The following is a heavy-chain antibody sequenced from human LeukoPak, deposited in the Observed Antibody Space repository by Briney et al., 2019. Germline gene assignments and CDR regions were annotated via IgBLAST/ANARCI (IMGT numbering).Heavy chain of an antibody. Sequence: SETLSLTCTVSGGSISSSSYYWGWIRQPPGKGLEWIGSIYYSGSTYYNPSLKSRVTISVDTSKNQFSLKLSSVTAADTAVYYCASGGYDFWSRYYYYMDVWGKGTTVTVSS. J-gene: IGHJ6*03. D-gene: IGHD3-3*01. CDR3: ASGGYDFWSRYYYYMDV. V-gene: IGHV4-39*01. CDR1: GGSISSSSYY. CDR2: IYYSGST.